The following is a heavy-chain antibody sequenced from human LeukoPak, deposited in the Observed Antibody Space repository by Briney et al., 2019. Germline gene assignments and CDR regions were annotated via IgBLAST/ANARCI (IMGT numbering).Heavy chain of an antibody. CDR2: ISGSGGDT. V-gene: IGHV3-23*01. J-gene: IGHJ4*02. CDR3: AKKHSGLQPFDS. CDR1: GFSFSSNP. Sequence: QPGGSLRLSCAASGFSFSSNPMSWVRQAPGKGLEWVAGISGSGGDTSYADSVKGRLTISRDNSKNTLYLQMNSLRADDTAVYYCAKKHSGLQPFDSWGQGTLVTVSS.